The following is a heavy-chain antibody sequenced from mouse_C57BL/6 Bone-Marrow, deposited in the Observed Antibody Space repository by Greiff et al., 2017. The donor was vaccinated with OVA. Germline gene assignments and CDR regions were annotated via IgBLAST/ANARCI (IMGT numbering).Heavy chain of an antibody. CDR1: GYTFTSYW. CDR2: IHPNSGST. D-gene: IGHD1-1*01. CDR3: ASHYYGSSYFQG. V-gene: IGHV1-64*01. Sequence: QVQLQQPGAELVKPGASVKLSCKASGYTFTSYWMHWVKQRPGQGLEWIGMIHPNSGSTNYNEKFKSKATLTVDKSSSTAYMQLSSLTSEDSAVYYCASHYYGSSYFQGWGTGTTVTVSS. J-gene: IGHJ1*03.